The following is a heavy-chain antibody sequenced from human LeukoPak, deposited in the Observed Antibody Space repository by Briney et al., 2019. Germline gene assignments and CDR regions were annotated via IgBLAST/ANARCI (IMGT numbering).Heavy chain of an antibody. Sequence: PGGSLRLSCAASGFTFSTYPMSWVRQAPGKGLEGVAVISYDGSNKYYADSVKGRFTISRDNSKNTLYLQMNSLRAEDTAVYYCAKGSRVGNYYFDYWGQGTLVTVSS. D-gene: IGHD2/OR15-2a*01. CDR3: AKGSRVGNYYFDY. CDR2: ISYDGSNK. V-gene: IGHV3-30*18. CDR1: GFTFSTYP. J-gene: IGHJ4*02.